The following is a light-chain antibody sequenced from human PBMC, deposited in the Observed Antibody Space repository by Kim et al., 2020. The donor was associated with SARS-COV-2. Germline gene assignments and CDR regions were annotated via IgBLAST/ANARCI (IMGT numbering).Light chain of an antibody. Sequence: ASVRDRVTSTRQENQGISKYLAWYEQKPEKGAKLLIYAAATLQSGVPSRFSGSGSGTDFNLTNSSMQPEDVATNYSQKYNNAPQRFGQETKMDIK. CDR2: AAA. CDR3: QKYNNAPQR. J-gene: IGKJ1*01. V-gene: IGKV1-27*01. CDR1: QGISKY.